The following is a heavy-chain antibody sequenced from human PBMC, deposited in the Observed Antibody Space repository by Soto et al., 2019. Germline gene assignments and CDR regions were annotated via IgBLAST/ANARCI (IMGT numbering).Heavy chain of an antibody. D-gene: IGHD5-12*01. CDR3: ARWGAGPQDIVATIPGYYYYGMDV. V-gene: IGHV3-48*02. J-gene: IGHJ6*02. Sequence: GGSLRLSCAASGFTFSSYSMNWVRQAPGKGLEWVSYISSSSSTIYYADSVKGRFTISRDNAKNSLYLQMNSLRDEDTAVYYCARWGAGPQDIVATIPGYYYYGMDVWGQGTTVTVSS. CDR2: ISSSSSTI. CDR1: GFTFSSYS.